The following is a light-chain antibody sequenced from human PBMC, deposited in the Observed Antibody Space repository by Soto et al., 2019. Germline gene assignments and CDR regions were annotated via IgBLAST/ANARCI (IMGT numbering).Light chain of an antibody. Sequence: DIKLAQSPSSLSASLGDRVTITCRASLRISKYLNWYQQKPGRAPKLLLYGASTLQSGVPSRFSGSGSGTDFTLTITNLQPEDSATYFCQQSHSTPLTFGGGTELEI. J-gene: IGKJ4*01. CDR3: QQSHSTPLT. CDR1: LRISKY. CDR2: GAS. V-gene: IGKV1-39*01.